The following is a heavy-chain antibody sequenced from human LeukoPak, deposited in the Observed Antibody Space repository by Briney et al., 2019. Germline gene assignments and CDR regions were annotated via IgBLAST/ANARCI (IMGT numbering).Heavy chain of an antibody. D-gene: IGHD3-16*01. CDR2: ISSSSSTI. CDR3: ARGLHLGLRLGASDY. Sequence: PGGSLRLSCAASGFTFSSYSMNWVRQAPGKGLEWVSYISSSSSTIYYADSVKGRFTISRDNAKKSLYLQMNSLRAEDTAVYYCARGLHLGLRLGASDYWGQGTLVTVSS. V-gene: IGHV3-48*01. J-gene: IGHJ4*02. CDR1: GFTFSSYS.